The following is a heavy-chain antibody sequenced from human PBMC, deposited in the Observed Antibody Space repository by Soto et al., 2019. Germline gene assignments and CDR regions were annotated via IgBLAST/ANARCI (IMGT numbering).Heavy chain of an antibody. J-gene: IGHJ5*02. D-gene: IGHD3-9*01. CDR2: ISAYNGNT. CDR3: ARPQNDILTDSYTNYFDP. CDR1: GFTFSNYG. Sequence: QVQLVQSGAEVKKPGASVKVSCKASGFTFSNYGITWLRQVPGQVLEWMGWISAYNGNTVHAQEYQGRLTMTTDTATSPAYMALRSLRPDDTAVYYGARPQNDILTDSYTNYFDPWGQGTLVTVSS. V-gene: IGHV1-18*01.